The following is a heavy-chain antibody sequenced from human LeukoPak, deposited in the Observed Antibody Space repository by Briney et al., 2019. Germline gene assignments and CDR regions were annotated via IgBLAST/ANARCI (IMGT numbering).Heavy chain of an antibody. D-gene: IGHD1-26*01. V-gene: IGHV4-39*01. CDR2: IYYSGST. CDR1: GGSISSSSYY. CDR3: ARQSSGSYRAYYYYYLGV. Sequence: SETLSLTCTVSGGSISSSSYYWGWIRQPPGKGLEWIGSIYYSGSTYYNPSLKSRVTISVDTSKNQFSLKLSSVTAADTAVYYCARQSSGSYRAYYYYYLGVWGKGTTVTVSS. J-gene: IGHJ6*03.